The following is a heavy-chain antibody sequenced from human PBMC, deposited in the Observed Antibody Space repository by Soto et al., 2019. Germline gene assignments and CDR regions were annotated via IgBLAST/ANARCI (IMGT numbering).Heavy chain of an antibody. CDR1: GGSISSGGSY. D-gene: IGHD2-2*01. CDR3: ASGHCFTSSCSYLDL. Sequence: QVQLQESGPGLVKPSQTLSLTCTVSGGSISSGGSYWSWIRQSPGKGLEWIGNIYYSGTTYYNPSLKTLVSXPXXXSXHPCSLKLSSVTAADTAIYCWASGHCFTSSCSYLDLWGRGTLVTVSS. V-gene: IGHV4-31*01. J-gene: IGHJ2*01. CDR2: IYYSGTT.